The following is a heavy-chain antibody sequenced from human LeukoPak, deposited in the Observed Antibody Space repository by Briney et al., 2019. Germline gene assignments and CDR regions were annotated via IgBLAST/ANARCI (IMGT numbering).Heavy chain of an antibody. J-gene: IGHJ6*03. CDR3: ARGLFSSSWSYYYYMDV. CDR1: GGSISSGGYS. V-gene: IGHV4-31*03. CDR2: IYYSGST. D-gene: IGHD6-13*01. Sequence: PSETLSLTCTVSGGSISSGGYSSSWIRQHPGKGLEWIGYIYYSGSTYYNPSLKSRVTISVHTSKNQFSLKLSSVTAADTAVYYCARGLFSSSWSYYYYMDVWGKGTTVTVSS.